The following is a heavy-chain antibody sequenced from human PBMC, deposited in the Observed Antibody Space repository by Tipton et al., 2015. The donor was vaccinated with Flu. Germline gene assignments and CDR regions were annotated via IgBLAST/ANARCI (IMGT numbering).Heavy chain of an antibody. V-gene: IGHV3-21*01. J-gene: IGHJ4*02. CDR3: ARGRRYGDYIFDY. CDR1: GFTFSSYS. D-gene: IGHD4-17*01. CDR2: ISSSSSYI. Sequence: GSLRLSCAASGFTFSSYSMNWVRQAPGKGLEWVSSISSSSSYIYYADSVKGRFSISRDNAKNSLYLQMNSLRAEDTAVYYCARGRRYGDYIFDYCGQGTLVTVSS.